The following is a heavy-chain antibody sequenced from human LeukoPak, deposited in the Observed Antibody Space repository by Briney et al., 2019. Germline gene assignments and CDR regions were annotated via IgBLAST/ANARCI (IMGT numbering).Heavy chain of an antibody. J-gene: IGHJ4*02. CDR3: ARGWREGDFWSGPYYFDS. CDR1: GGSISSGGYY. V-gene: IGHV4-30-2*01. CDR2: IYHSGST. D-gene: IGHD3-3*01. Sequence: PSQTLSLTCTISGGSISSGGYYWSWIRQPPGKGLEWIGYIYHSGSTYYNPSLKSRVTISVDRSKNQFSLKLSSVTAADTAVYYCARGWREGDFWSGPYYFDSWGQGTLVTVSS.